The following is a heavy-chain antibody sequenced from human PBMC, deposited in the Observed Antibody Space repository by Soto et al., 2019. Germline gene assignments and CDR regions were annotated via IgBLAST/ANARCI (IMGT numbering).Heavy chain of an antibody. Sequence: GGSLRLSCAASGFTFSSYWMSWVRQAPGKGLEWVANIKQDGSEKYYVDSVKGRFTISRDNAKNSLYLQMNSLRAEDTAMYYCARDGPTVTMYYYYGMDVWGQGTTVTVSS. J-gene: IGHJ6*02. V-gene: IGHV3-7*05. CDR1: GFTFSSYW. CDR2: IKQDGSEK. CDR3: ARDGPTVTMYYYYGMDV. D-gene: IGHD4-17*01.